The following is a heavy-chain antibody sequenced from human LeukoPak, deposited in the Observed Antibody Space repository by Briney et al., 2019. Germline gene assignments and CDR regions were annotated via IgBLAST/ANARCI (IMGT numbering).Heavy chain of an antibody. D-gene: IGHD2-2*01. CDR1: GYTFTSYG. Sequence: ASVKVSCKASGYTFTSYGISWVGQAPGQGLEWMGWISAYNGNTNYAQKLQGRVSMSTDRSTSTAYMELRSLRSDDTAVYYCARDRFPDCSSTSCLGYYYYGMDVWGQGTTVTVSS. CDR2: ISAYNGNT. J-gene: IGHJ6*02. CDR3: ARDRFPDCSSTSCLGYYYYGMDV. V-gene: IGHV1-18*01.